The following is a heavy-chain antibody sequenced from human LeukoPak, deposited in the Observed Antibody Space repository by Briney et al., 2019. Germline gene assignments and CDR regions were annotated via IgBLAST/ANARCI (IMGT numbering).Heavy chain of an antibody. V-gene: IGHV1-2*02. CDR2: INPNSGGT. J-gene: IGHJ6*02. CDR3: ARDYYDILTGYLNYGMDV. Sequence: ASVKVSCKASGYTFTGYYMHWVRPAPGQGLEWMGWINPNSGGTNYAQKFQGRVTMTRDTSISTAYMELSRLRSDDTAVYYCARDYYDILTGYLNYGMDVWGQGTTVTVSS. D-gene: IGHD3-9*01. CDR1: GYTFTGYY.